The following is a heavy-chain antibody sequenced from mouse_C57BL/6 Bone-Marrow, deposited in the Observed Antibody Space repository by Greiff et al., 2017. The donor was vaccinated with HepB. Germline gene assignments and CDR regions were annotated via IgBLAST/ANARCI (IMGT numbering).Heavy chain of an antibody. CDR2: IRSKSNNYAT. J-gene: IGHJ4*01. Sequence: DAGGGLVQPTGSLTLSCAASGFSFNTYAMNWVRQAPGKGLEWVARIRSKSNNYATYYADSVKDRFTISRDDSESMLYLQMNNLKTEDTAMYYCVRHEAIYYGNFNYAMDYWGQGTSVTVSS. CDR3: VRHEAIYYGNFNYAMDY. CDR1: GFSFNTYA. V-gene: IGHV10-1*01. D-gene: IGHD2-1*01.